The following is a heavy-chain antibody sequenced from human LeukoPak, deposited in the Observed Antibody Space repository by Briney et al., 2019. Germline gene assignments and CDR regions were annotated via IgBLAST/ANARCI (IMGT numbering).Heavy chain of an antibody. D-gene: IGHD5-12*01. CDR1: RFTFSSYS. J-gene: IGHJ3*02. Sequence: NPGGSLRLSCAASRFTFSSYSMNWVRQAPGKGLEWVSSISSSSSYIYYADSVKGRFTISRDNSKNSLYLQMNSLRTEDTALYYCAKDVLRFGGALMDAFDIWGQGTMVTVSS. CDR3: AKDVLRFGGALMDAFDI. CDR2: ISSSSSYI. V-gene: IGHV3-21*04.